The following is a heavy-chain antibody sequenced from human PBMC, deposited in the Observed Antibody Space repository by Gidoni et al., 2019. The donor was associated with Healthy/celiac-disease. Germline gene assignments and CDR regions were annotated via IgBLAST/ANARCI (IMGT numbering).Heavy chain of an antibody. CDR3: ARDRGGRHDYGDYYYYYYGMDV. CDR2: ISSSSSTI. V-gene: IGHV3-48*02. CDR1: GFTFSRYS. D-gene: IGHD4-17*01. Sequence: EVQLVESGGGLVQPGGSLRLSCAAAGFTFSRYSMNWVRQAPGKGLGWVSYISSSSSTIYYADSVKGRFTISRDNAKNSLYLQMNSLRDEDTAVYYCARDRGGRHDYGDYYYYYYGMDVWGQGTTVTVSS. J-gene: IGHJ6*02.